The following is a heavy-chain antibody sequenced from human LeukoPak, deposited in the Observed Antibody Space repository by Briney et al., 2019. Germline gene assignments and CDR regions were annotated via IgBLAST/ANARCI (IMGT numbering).Heavy chain of an antibody. CDR1: GYTFTGYY. CDR3: ARSGSGSSQVSYYYYYMDV. D-gene: IGHD1-26*01. J-gene: IGHJ6*03. CDR2: INPNSGGT. Sequence: ASVKVSCKASGYTFTGYYMHWVRQAPGQGLEWMGWINPNSGGTNYAQKFQGRVTMTRDTSISTAYMELSRLRSDDTAVYYCARSGSGSSQVSYYYYYMDVWGKGTTVTISS. V-gene: IGHV1-2*02.